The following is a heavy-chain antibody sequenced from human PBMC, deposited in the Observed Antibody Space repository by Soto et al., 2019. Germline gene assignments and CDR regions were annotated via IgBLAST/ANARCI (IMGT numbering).Heavy chain of an antibody. D-gene: IGHD6-13*01. J-gene: IGHJ3*01. CDR3: AREIRAARGSDVFDV. CDR2: IYHSGPT. Sequence: QVQLQESGPGLVTPSQTLSLLCTVTGVSVSDDDYHWGWVRQPPGKGLEWIGCIYHSGPTYYNSSLKSRITMTVDTSKNQFSLKLTSVTVADTALYFCAREIRAARGSDVFDVWGQGKMVTVSS. V-gene: IGHV4-30-4*01. CDR1: GVSVSDDDYH.